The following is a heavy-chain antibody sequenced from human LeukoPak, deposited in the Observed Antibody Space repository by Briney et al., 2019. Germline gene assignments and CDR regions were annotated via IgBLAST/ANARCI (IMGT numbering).Heavy chain of an antibody. CDR1: GGTFSSYA. J-gene: IGHJ4*02. D-gene: IGHD4-17*01. CDR2: IIPILGIA. CDR3: ATDFPHDYGDSHYFDY. Sequence: SVKVSCKASGGTFSSYAISWVRQAPGQGLEWMGRIIPILGIANYAQKFQGRVTITADKSTSTAYMELSSLRSEDTAVYYCATDFPHDYGDSHYFDYWGQGTLVTVSS. V-gene: IGHV1-69*04.